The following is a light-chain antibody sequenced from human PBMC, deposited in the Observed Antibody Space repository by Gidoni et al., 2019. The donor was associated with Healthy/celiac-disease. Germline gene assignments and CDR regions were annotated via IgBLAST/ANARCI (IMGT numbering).Light chain of an antibody. CDR1: QSISSW. CDR3: KQDSSYSWT. V-gene: IGKV1-5*03. Sequence: DIQMTQSPPTLSAFVGDRVTITCRASQSISSWLAWYQQKPGKAPKLLISKASPLESGVPSRFSGSGAGKEVALTISSLQPDDFATDYCKQDSSYSWTFXXXTKVEIK. CDR2: KAS. J-gene: IGKJ1*01.